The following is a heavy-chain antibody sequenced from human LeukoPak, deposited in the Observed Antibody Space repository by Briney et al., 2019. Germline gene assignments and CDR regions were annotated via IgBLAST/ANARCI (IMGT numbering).Heavy chain of an antibody. Sequence: SETLSLTCTVSGGSISSYYWSWIRQPPGKGLEWIGYIYYSGSTNYNPSLRSRVTISVDTSKNQFSLKLSSVTAADTAVYYCARGVYYFDYWGQGTLVTVSS. CDR2: IYYSGST. J-gene: IGHJ4*02. D-gene: IGHD6-13*01. CDR1: GGSISSYY. V-gene: IGHV4-59*01. CDR3: ARGVYYFDY.